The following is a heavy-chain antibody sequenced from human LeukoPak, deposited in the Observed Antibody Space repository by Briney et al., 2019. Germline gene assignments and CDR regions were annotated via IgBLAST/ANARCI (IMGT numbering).Heavy chain of an antibody. CDR2: IYYSGTT. CDR1: GGSFSSSDYY. J-gene: IGHJ3*02. V-gene: IGHV4-39*01. Sequence: PSETLSLTCTVSGGSFSSSDYYWGWIRQPPGKGLEWIGSIYYSGTTYYNPSLKSRVTISVDTSKKQFSLKLRPVTAADTAVYYCARHEWGITNAFDIWGQGTMVTVSS. CDR3: ARHEWGITNAFDI. D-gene: IGHD1-14*01.